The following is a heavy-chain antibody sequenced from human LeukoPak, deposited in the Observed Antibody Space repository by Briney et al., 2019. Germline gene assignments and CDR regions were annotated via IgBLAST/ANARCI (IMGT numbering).Heavy chain of an antibody. J-gene: IGHJ6*03. D-gene: IGHD3-10*01. V-gene: IGHV3-72*01. Sequence: PGGSLRLSCAASGFTFSDHYMDWVRQAPGKGLEWVGRTRNKANSYTTEYAASVKGRLTISRDDSKNSLYLQMNSLKNEDTAVYYCAREGKRITMVRGVITPRGYYYMDVWGKGTTVTVSS. CDR3: AREGKRITMVRGVITPRGYYYMDV. CDR1: GFTFSDHY. CDR2: TRNKANSYTT.